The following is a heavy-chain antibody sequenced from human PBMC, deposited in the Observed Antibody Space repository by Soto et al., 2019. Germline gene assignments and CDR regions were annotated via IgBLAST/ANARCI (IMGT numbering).Heavy chain of an antibody. V-gene: IGHV1-69*02. CDR1: GGAFYSYT. CDR3: VCHGKIAPRPMFDY. Sequence: QVLLVQSGAEVRKPGSSVKVSCKPSGGAFYSYTFTWVRQAPGQGLEWMGRIIPVFGKSKSAPAFQDRVTLTADKSTGTACMELSSLRSDDTSLYYCVCHGKIAPRPMFDYCGQGSLVTVSS. J-gene: IGHJ4*02. D-gene: IGHD6-6*01. CDR2: IIPVFGKS.